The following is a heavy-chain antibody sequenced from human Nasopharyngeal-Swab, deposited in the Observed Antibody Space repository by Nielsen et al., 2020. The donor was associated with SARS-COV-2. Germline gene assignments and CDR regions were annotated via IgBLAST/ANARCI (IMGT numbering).Heavy chain of an antibody. CDR3: ARAPNSGYDSGLPTDV. V-gene: IGHV1-18*01. J-gene: IGHJ6*02. D-gene: IGHD5-12*01. Sequence: ASVKVSCKASGYTFTSYDISWVRQAPGQGLEWMGWISGYNGNTNYAQKLQGRVTMTTDTSTSTAHMELRSLRSDDTAVYYCARAPNSGYDSGLPTDVWGQGTTVTVSS. CDR1: GYTFTSYD. CDR2: ISGYNGNT.